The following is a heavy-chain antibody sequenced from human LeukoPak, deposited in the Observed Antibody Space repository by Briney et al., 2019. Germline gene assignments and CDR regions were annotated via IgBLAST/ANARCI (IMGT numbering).Heavy chain of an antibody. CDR2: IYYSGSS. V-gene: IGHV4-39*01. J-gene: IGHJ6*03. Sequence: SETLSLTCTVSGGSISSNNYYWGWIRQPPGKGLEWIGSIYYSGSSYYNPSLKSRVTISVDTSKNQFSLKLSSVTAADTAVYYCARQFYCYYYMDVWGKGTTVTVSS. CDR3: ARQFYCYYYMDV. CDR1: GGSISSNNYY.